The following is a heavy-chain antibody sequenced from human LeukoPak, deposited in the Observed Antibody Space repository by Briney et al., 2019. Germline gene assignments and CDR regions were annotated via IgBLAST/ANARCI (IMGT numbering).Heavy chain of an antibody. Sequence: ASVKVSCKASGYTFTSYDVNWVRQATGQGLEWMGWMNPNSGNTGYAQKFQGRVTITRNTSISTAYMQLSSLRSEDTAVYYCARRVSYGVFDYWGQGTLVTVSS. J-gene: IGHJ4*02. D-gene: IGHD4-17*01. CDR2: MNPNSGNT. CDR3: ARRVSYGVFDY. CDR1: GYTFTSYD. V-gene: IGHV1-8*01.